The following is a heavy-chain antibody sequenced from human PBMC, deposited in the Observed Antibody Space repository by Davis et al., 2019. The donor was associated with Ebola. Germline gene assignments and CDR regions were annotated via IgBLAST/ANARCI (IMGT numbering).Heavy chain of an antibody. CDR1: GFTFSSYG. Sequence: PGGSLRLSCAASGFTFSSYGMHWVRQAPGKGLEWVAVISYDGSNKYYVDSVKGRFTISRDNSKNTLYLQMNSLRAEDTAVYYCAKDREWELLGGLDYWGQGTLVTVSS. J-gene: IGHJ4*02. CDR2: ISYDGSNK. V-gene: IGHV3-30*18. D-gene: IGHD1-26*01. CDR3: AKDREWELLGGLDY.